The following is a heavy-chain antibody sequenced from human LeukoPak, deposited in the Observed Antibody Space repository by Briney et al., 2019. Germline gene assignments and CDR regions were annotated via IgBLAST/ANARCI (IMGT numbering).Heavy chain of an antibody. CDR2: ISYDGSNK. D-gene: IGHD3-10*01. CDR3: AKGNYYGSGSYQDY. Sequence: GRSLRLSCAASGFTFSSYGMHWVRQAPGKGLEWVAVISYDGSNKYYADSVKGRFTISRDNSKNTLYLQMNSLRAEDTAVYYCAKGNYYGSGSYQDYWSQGTLVTVSS. V-gene: IGHV3-30*18. CDR1: GFTFSSYG. J-gene: IGHJ4*02.